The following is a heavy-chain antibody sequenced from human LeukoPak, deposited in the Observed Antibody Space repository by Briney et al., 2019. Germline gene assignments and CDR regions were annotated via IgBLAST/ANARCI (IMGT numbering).Heavy chain of an antibody. V-gene: IGHV3-11*01. Sequence: GGSLRLSCAASGFTFSSHWMSWVRQAPGKGLEWVSTIKGTGLTTYYADSVKGRFTISRDNAKNTVFLQMGSLRADDTAMYYCARAGELRYMDVWGKGTAVTVSS. J-gene: IGHJ6*03. D-gene: IGHD3-16*01. CDR1: GFTFSSHW. CDR2: IKGTGLTT. CDR3: ARAGELRYMDV.